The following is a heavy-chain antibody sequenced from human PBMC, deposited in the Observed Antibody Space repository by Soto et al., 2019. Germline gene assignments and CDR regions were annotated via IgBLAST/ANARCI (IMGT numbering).Heavy chain of an antibody. Sequence: GGSLRLSCAASGFTFSSYAMGWVRQGPGKGLEWVAVVSIGGSTHYADSVRGRFTISRDNSKNTLSLQMNSLRAEDTAVYYCAKYPVPVVVVTYGMDVWGQGTTVTVSS. CDR2: VSIGGST. CDR1: GFTFSSYA. V-gene: IGHV3-23*01. D-gene: IGHD2-15*01. CDR3: AKYPVPVVVVTYGMDV. J-gene: IGHJ6*02.